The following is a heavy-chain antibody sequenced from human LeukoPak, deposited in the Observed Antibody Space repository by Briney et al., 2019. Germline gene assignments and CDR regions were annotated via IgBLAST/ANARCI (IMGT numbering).Heavy chain of an antibody. CDR2: IIPIFGTA. CDR1: GYTFTSYY. Sequence: SVKVSCKASGYTFTSYYMHWVRQAPGQGLEWMGGIIPIFGTANYAQKFQGRVTITADESTSTAYMELSSLRSEDTAVYYCASEGDCSGGSCPAKYWGQGTLVTVSS. J-gene: IGHJ4*02. V-gene: IGHV1-69*13. D-gene: IGHD2-15*01. CDR3: ASEGDCSGGSCPAKY.